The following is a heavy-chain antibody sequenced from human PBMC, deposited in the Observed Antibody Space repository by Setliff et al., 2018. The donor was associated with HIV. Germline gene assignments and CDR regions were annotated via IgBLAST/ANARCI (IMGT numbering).Heavy chain of an antibody. CDR1: GGSVSSGDDY. Sequence: PSETLSLTCTVSGGSVSSGDDYWSWIRQPPGKGLEWIGYIHFSGNTNYNPSLKSRVTMSIATSKNQFSLKVRSVSAADTAVYYCARDPPGYGDSNDYWGQGMLVTVSS. CDR3: ARDPPGYGDSNDY. D-gene: IGHD4-17*01. J-gene: IGHJ4*02. V-gene: IGHV4-61*08. CDR2: IHFSGNT.